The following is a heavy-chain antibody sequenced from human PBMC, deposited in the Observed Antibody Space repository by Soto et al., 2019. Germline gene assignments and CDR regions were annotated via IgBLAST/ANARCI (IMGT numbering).Heavy chain of an antibody. CDR1: GGSISSSSYY. CDR3: ASHAVHSSGVTDS. D-gene: IGHD6-19*01. Sequence: QLQLQESGPGLVKPSETLSLTCTVSGGSISSSSYYWGWIRQPPGKGLEWIGSIYYSGSTYYNPSLKGRVTTPVDTSNNRFSLKLSSVTAADTAVYYCASHAVHSSGVTDSWGQGTLVTVSS. V-gene: IGHV4-39*02. J-gene: IGHJ5*01. CDR2: IYYSGST.